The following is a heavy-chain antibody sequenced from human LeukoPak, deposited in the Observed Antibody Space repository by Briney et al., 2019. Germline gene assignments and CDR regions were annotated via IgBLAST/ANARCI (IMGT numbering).Heavy chain of an antibody. CDR3: ARSREAAAGWVFDY. J-gene: IGHJ4*02. V-gene: IGHV1-8*01. Sequence: PLASVKVSCKASGYTFTSYYMHWVRQATGQGLEWMGWMNPNSGNTGYAQKFQGRVTITRNTSISTAYMELSSLRSEDTAVYYCARSREAAAGWVFDYWGQGTLVTVSS. CDR1: GYTFTSYY. D-gene: IGHD6-13*01. CDR2: MNPNSGNT.